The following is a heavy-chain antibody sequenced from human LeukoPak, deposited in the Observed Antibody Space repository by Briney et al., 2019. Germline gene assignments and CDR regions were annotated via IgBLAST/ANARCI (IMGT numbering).Heavy chain of an antibody. D-gene: IGHD6-13*01. CDR2: IYYSGST. Sequence: SETLSLTCTVSGGSISSYYWSWIRQPPGRGLEWIGYIYYSGSTNYNPSLKSRVTISVDTSKNQFSLKLSSVTAADTAVYYCARGRGIDRFDYWGQGTLVTVSS. CDR1: GGSISSYY. CDR3: ARGRGIDRFDY. J-gene: IGHJ4*02. V-gene: IGHV4-59*01.